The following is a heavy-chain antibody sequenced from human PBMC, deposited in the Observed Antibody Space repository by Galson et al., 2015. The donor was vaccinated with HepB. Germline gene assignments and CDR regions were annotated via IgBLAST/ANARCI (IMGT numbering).Heavy chain of an antibody. CDR3: ARGRPFSYYYDSSGYHDY. V-gene: IGHV3-30-3*01. J-gene: IGHJ4*02. D-gene: IGHD3-22*01. CDR2: ISYDGSNK. Sequence: SLRLSCAASGFTFSSYAMHWVRQAPGKGLEWVAVISYDGSNKYYADSVKGRFTISRDNSKNTLYLQMNSLRAEDTAVYYCARGRPFSYYYDSSGYHDYWGQGTLVTVSS. CDR1: GFTFSSYA.